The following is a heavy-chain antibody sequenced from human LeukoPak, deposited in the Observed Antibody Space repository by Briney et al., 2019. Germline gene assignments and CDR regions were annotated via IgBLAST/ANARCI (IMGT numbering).Heavy chain of an antibody. CDR2: IYFGGST. V-gene: IGHV4-39*01. D-gene: IGHD2-21*02. CDR1: GGSISSSSYY. CDR3: ARTPYCGGDCYSSEGDYFDY. Sequence: PSETLSLTCTVSGGSISSSSYYWGWIRQPPGNGLEWIGSIYFGGSTYYNPSLKSRVTISLDTSKNQFSLKLSSVTAADTAVYYCARTPYCGGDCYSSEGDYFDYWGQGTLVTVSS. J-gene: IGHJ4*02.